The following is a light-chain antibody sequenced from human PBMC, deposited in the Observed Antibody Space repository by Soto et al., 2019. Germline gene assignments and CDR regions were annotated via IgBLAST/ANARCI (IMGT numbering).Light chain of an antibody. J-gene: IGKJ1*01. CDR2: GAS. CDR3: QQYGSSPRT. CDR1: QSVSSSY. Sequence: TQSPGTLSLSAGERATLSCRASQSVSSSYLAWYQQKPGQAPRLLIYGASSRATGIPDRFSGSGSGTDFTLTISRLEPEDFAVYYCQQYGSSPRTLGQGTKVDIK. V-gene: IGKV3-20*01.